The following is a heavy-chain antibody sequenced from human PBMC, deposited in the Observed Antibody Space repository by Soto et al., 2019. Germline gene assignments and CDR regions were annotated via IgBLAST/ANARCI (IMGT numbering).Heavy chain of an antibody. J-gene: IGHJ4*02. CDR3: ARLLEGRYYYESSCE. D-gene: IGHD3-22*01. CDR2: INPNSGTT. CDR1: RSRFAGYY. V-gene: IGHV1-2*05. Sequence: ASVTVTSEASRSRFAGYYRHRLRQPPGQGHEWVGLINPNSGTTNASPKFQGRVTMTSDTARSTAYMELGSLRSEDTDVFSCARLLEGRYYYESSCEGGQGALVTVSA.